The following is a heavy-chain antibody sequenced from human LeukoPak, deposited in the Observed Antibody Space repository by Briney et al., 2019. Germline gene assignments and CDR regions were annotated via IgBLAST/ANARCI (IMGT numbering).Heavy chain of an antibody. Sequence: PGGSLRLSCAASGFTFSSYAMSWVRQAPGKGLEWVSSISSSSSYIYYADSVKGRFTISRDNAKNSLYLQMNSLRAEDTAVYYCAREGAVDGDIVLMVYATHYYYYYGMDVWGQGTTVTVSS. CDR2: ISSSSSYI. CDR3: AREGAVDGDIVLMVYATHYYYYYGMDV. CDR1: GFTFSSYA. V-gene: IGHV3-21*01. J-gene: IGHJ6*02. D-gene: IGHD2-8*01.